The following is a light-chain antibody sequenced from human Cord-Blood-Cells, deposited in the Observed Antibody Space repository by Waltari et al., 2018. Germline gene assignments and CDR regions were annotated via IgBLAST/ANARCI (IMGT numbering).Light chain of an antibody. V-gene: IGKV1-33*01. J-gene: IGKJ4*01. CDR2: DAS. CDR3: QQYDNLPLT. Sequence: DIQMTQSPSSLSASVGDRVTITCQASQDIRIYLNWYQQKPGKAPKLLIYDASNLETGVPSRFSGSGSGTDFTFTISSLQPEDIATYYGQQYDNLPLTFGGGTKVEIK. CDR1: QDIRIY.